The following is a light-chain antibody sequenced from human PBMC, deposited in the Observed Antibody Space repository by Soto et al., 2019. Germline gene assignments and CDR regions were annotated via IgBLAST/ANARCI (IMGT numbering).Light chain of an antibody. CDR3: QQYSSLYT. J-gene: IGKJ2*01. Sequence: EIVLTQSPGTLSLSPGERVTLSCRASQSINNNYLAWYQHKPGQAPRLIVYGASARATGIPDRFSGSGSGTAFTLTISRLEPEDFAVYYCQQYSSLYTFGQGTKLEIK. CDR2: GAS. CDR1: QSINNNY. V-gene: IGKV3-20*01.